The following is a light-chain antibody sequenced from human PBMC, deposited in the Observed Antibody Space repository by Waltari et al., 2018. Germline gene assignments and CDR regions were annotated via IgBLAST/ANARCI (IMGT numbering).Light chain of an antibody. Sequence: QSVLTQPPSVSAAPGQKVTISCSGSRSNIGNDYVSWYQQLPGTAPKLFIYENNKRPSGIPDRFSGSKSGTSASLAISGLQSEDEADYYCVAWDVSLSGYVFGTGTKVTVL. CDR2: ENN. CDR1: RSNIGNDY. J-gene: IGLJ1*01. V-gene: IGLV1-51*02. CDR3: VAWDVSLSGYV.